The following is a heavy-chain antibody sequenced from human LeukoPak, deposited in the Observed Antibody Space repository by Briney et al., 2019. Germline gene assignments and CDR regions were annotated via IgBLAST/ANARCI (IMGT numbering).Heavy chain of an antibody. CDR2: IIPIFGTA. CDR3: ARSSPLYYDSSGYYPGHY. J-gene: IGHJ4*02. V-gene: IGHV1-69*05. Sequence: ASVKVSCKASGGTFSSYAISWVRQAPGQGLEWMGGIIPIFGTANYAQKFQGRVTITTDTSTSTAYMELRSLRSDDTAVYYCARSSPLYYDSSGYYPGHYWGQGTLVTVSS. D-gene: IGHD3-22*01. CDR1: GGTFSSYA.